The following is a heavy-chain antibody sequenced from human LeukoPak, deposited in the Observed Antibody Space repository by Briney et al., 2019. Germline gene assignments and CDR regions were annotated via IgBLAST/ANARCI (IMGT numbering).Heavy chain of an antibody. V-gene: IGHV3-49*03. CDR3: TRARYKSSGWPERVFQH. CDR2: IRSKAYGGTT. CDR1: GFSFSSYA. Sequence: GGSLRLSCATSGFSFSSYAMSWFRQAPGKGLEWVGFIRSKAYGGTTEYAASVKGRFTISRDDSKSIAYLQMNSLKTEDTAVYYCTRARYKSSGWPERVFQHWGQGTLVTVSS. J-gene: IGHJ1*01. D-gene: IGHD6-19*01.